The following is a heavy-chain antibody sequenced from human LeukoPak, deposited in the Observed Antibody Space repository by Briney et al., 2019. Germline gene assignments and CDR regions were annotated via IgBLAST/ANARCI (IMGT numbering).Heavy chain of an antibody. D-gene: IGHD3-3*01. V-gene: IGHV5-51*01. CDR3: ARAPYYDFWAPPPCYHFYY. Sequence: GESLKISCKGSGYSFTSYWIGWVRQMAGQGLEWMGIINPGHSDTRYSPSFQGQVTISADKSISTAYLQWSSLKASDTAMYYCARAPYYDFWAPPPCYHFYYWGQGTLVTVSS. J-gene: IGHJ4*02. CDR1: GYSFTSYW. CDR2: INPGHSDT.